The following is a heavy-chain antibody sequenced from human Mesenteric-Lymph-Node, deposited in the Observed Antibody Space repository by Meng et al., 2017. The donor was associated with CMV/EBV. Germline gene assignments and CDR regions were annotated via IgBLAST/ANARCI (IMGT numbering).Heavy chain of an antibody. Sequence: QVQLVQSGAEVKKPGSSVKVSCKASGGTFSSYTISWVRQAPGQGLEWMGRIIPILGIANYAQKFQGRVTITADKSTSTAYMELSSLRSEDTAVYYCAGGIAAAGSRWFDPWGQGTLVTASS. CDR3: AGGIAAAGSRWFDP. CDR1: GGTFSSYT. V-gene: IGHV1-69*02. CDR2: IIPILGIA. J-gene: IGHJ5*02. D-gene: IGHD6-13*01.